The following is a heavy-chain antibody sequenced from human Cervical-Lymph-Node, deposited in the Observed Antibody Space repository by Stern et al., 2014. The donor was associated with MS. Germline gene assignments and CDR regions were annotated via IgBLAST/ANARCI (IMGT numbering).Heavy chain of an antibody. D-gene: IGHD3-22*01. V-gene: IGHV4-59*02. J-gene: IGHJ4*02. CDR2: IYYSGST. Sequence: MQLVESGPGLVKPSETLSLTCSVSGAPVSDYYWSWIRQPPGKGLEWIGYIYYSGSTNYHPSLKSRVTISVDTSKNQFSLKLSSVTAADTAVYYCAGQFFYYDFWGQGTLVTVSS. CDR3: AGQFFYYDF. CDR1: GAPVSDYY.